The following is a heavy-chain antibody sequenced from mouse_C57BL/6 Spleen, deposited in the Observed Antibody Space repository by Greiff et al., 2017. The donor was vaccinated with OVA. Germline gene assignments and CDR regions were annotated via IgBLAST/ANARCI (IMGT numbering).Heavy chain of an antibody. CDR3: ARGGLTTVVEGY. V-gene: IGHV1-76*01. CDR2: IYPGSGNT. D-gene: IGHD1-1*01. Sequence: QVQLKESGAELVRPGASVKLSCKASGYTFTDYYINWVKQRPGQGLEWIARIYPGSGNTYYNEKFKGKATLTAEKSSSTAYMQLSSLTSEDSAVYFCARGGLTTVVEGYWGQGTTLTVSS. J-gene: IGHJ2*01. CDR1: GYTFTDYY.